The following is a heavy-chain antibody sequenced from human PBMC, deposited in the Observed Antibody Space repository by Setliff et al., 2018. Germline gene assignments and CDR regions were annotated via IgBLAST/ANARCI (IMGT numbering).Heavy chain of an antibody. CDR3: AKVNNRFWSGYYPYYYGMDV. CDR1: GFTFSSYA. D-gene: IGHD3-3*01. V-gene: IGHV3-23*01. Sequence: LRLSCAASGFTFSSYAMSWVRQAPGKGLEWVSAISGSGGSTYYADSVKGRFTISRDKNTLYLQMNSLRAEDTAVYYCAKVNNRFWSGYYPYYYGMDVWGRGTTVTVSS. J-gene: IGHJ6*02. CDR2: ISGSGGST.